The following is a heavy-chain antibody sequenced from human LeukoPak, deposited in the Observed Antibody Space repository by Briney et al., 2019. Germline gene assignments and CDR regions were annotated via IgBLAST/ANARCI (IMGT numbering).Heavy chain of an antibody. CDR1: GGTFSSYA. V-gene: IGHV7-4-1*02. Sequence: GASVKVSCKASGGTFSSYAISWVRQAPGQGLEWMGWINTNTGNPTYAQGFTGRFVFSLDTSVSTAYLQISSLKAEDTAVYYCARDDHNYYGPLPTNYWGQGTLVTVSS. CDR3: ARDDHNYYGPLPTNY. J-gene: IGHJ4*02. D-gene: IGHD3-10*01. CDR2: INTNTGNP.